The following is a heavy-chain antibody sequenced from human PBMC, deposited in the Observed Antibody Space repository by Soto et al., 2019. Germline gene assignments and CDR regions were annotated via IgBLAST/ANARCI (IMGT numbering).Heavy chain of an antibody. CDR1: GGSVNSPNW. Sequence: QVQLQQSGPGLVEPSGTLSLXCAVSGGSVNSPNWWNWVRQPPETGLEWIGEMHHSGSSNYNPSLKTRLTLSVDKSNNELSMNLNSVTAADTAIYYCGRANSSGSPIDSWGQGILVTVSS. CDR3: GRANSSGSPIDS. V-gene: IGHV4-4*02. J-gene: IGHJ4*02. D-gene: IGHD6-19*01. CDR2: MHHSGSS.